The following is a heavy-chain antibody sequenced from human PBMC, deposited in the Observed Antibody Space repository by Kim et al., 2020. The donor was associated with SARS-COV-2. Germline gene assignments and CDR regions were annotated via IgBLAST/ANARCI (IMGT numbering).Heavy chain of an antibody. CDR3: VRGRYGDYFYELDV. V-gene: IGHV3-11*01. CDR1: GFTFSDYT. CDR2: ISISGSTI. J-gene: IGHJ6*02. D-gene: IGHD5-18*01. Sequence: GGSLRLSCAASGFTFSDYTMHWIRQAPGKGLEWVSYISISGSTIFYAGSVEGRFTVSKDNAKNSLYLQMSSLRAEDTAVYYCVRGRYGDYFYELDVWGQGTTVTVSS.